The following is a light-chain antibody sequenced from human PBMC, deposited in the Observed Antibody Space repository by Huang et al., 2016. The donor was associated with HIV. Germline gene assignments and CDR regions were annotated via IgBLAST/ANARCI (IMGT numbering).Light chain of an antibody. CDR2: WAS. CDR1: QSVLDNSNNKNC. CDR3: HQYYNTPYT. J-gene: IGKJ2*01. Sequence: DIVMTQSPDSLAVSLGERATINCKSSQSVLDNSNNKNCLAWFQQKPGQPPKLLIYWASSRESGGPERFSGSGSGTDFTLTISSLQAEDVAVYYCHQYYNTPYTFGQGTKLEIK. V-gene: IGKV4-1*01.